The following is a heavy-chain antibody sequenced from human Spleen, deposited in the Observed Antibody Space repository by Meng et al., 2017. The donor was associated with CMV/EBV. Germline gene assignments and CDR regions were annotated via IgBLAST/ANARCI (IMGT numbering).Heavy chain of an antibody. V-gene: IGHV4-34*01. Sequence: SQTLSLTCAVYGGSFSGYYWSWIRQPPGKGLEWIANINYSGRSNYNPSLKSRVTISVDTSKNQFSLRLNSVTAADTAVYYCVRDSEGEDYFDVWGLGTMVTVSS. D-gene: IGHD3-16*01. CDR1: GGSFSGYY. CDR2: INYSGRS. J-gene: IGHJ3*01. CDR3: VRDSEGEDYFDV.